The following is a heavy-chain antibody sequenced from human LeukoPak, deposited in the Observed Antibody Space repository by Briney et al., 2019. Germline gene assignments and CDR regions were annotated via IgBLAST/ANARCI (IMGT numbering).Heavy chain of an antibody. D-gene: IGHD5-24*01. CDR2: IYSGGST. Sequence: GGSLRLSCAASGFTVSSNYMSWVRQAPGKGLEWVSVIYSGGSTFYADSVKGRFTISRDSSKNTLYLQMNSLRAEDTAVYYCARVRDGYADGYFDLWGRGTLVTVSS. V-gene: IGHV3-53*01. J-gene: IGHJ2*01. CDR3: ARVRDGYADGYFDL. CDR1: GFTVSSNY.